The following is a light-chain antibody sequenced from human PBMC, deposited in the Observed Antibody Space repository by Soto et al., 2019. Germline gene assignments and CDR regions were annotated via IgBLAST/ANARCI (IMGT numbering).Light chain of an antibody. J-gene: IGKJ3*01. V-gene: IGKV3-20*01. CDR1: QSVSSSY. CDR3: HQYGSSPST. CDR2: GAS. Sequence: EIVLTQSPGTLSLSPGERATLSCRASQSVSSSYLAWYQQKPGQAPRLLIYGASSRATGIPDRFSGSGSGTDFSLTISRLEPEDSAVYYCHQYGSSPSTFGPGTKVDIK.